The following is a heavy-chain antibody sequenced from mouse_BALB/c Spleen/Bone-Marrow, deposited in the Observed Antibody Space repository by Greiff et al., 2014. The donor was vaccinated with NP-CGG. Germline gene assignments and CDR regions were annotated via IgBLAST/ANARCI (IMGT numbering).Heavy chain of an antibody. J-gene: IGHJ4*01. Sequence: EVQRVESGGGLVQPGGSLKLSCAASGLDFSRYWMSWVRQAPGKGLEWIGEINPDSRTINSTPSLKDKFIISRDKGKNTLYLEMSKVRSEDTALYYCARRDYYYGMDYWGQGTSVTVSS. V-gene: IGHV4-1*02. CDR3: ARRDYYYGMDY. CDR2: INPDSRTI. D-gene: IGHD3-3*01. CDR1: GLDFSRYW.